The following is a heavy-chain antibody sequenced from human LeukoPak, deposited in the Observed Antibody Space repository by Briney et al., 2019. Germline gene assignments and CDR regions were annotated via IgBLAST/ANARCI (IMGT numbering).Heavy chain of an antibody. J-gene: IGHJ4*02. Sequence: SETLSLTCTVSGGSISSYYWSWIRQPPGKGLEWIGYIYYSGSTNCNPSLKSRVTISVDTSKNQFSLKLSSVTAADTAVYYCARALPSSGSSSDVFDYWGQGTLVTVSS. CDR3: ARALPSSGSSSDVFDY. D-gene: IGHD6-19*01. CDR1: GGSISSYY. CDR2: IYYSGST. V-gene: IGHV4-59*01.